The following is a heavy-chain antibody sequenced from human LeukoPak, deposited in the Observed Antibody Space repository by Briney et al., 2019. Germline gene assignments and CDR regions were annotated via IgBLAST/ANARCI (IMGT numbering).Heavy chain of an antibody. CDR3: ARSSPPMTTVTTCDY. CDR2: IIPSGGST. V-gene: IGHV1-46*01. CDR1: GYTFTSYY. Sequence: ASVKVSCKASGYTFTSYYMHWVRQAPGQGLEWMGIIIPSGGSTSYAQKFQGRVTMTRDTSTSTVYMELSSLRSEDTAVYYCARSSPPMTTVTTCDYWGQGTLVTVSS. J-gene: IGHJ4*02. D-gene: IGHD4-17*01.